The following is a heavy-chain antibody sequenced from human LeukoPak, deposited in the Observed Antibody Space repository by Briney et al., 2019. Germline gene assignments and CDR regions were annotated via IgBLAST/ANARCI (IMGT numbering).Heavy chain of an antibody. J-gene: IGHJ4*03. CDR3: ASPHYCSGSSCCFGY. CDR2: ISYDGSNK. Sequence: GGSLRLSCAASGFTFSSYAMHWVRQAPGKGLEWVAVISYDGSNKYYADSVRGRFTISRDNAKNSLYLQMNSLRAEDTAVYFCASPHYCSGSSCCFGYWGQGTLVTVSS. D-gene: IGHD2-15*01. V-gene: IGHV3-30-3*01. CDR1: GFTFSSYA.